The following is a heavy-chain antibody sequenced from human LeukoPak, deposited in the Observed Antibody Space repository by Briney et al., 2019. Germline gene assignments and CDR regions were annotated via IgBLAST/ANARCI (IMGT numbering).Heavy chain of an antibody. CDR2: ISAYNGTT. V-gene: IGHV1-18*01. CDR1: GYTFTSYG. Sequence: ASVKVSCKASGYTFTSYGISWVRQAPGQELEWMGWISAYNGTTNYAQKLQGRVTMTTDTSTSTAYMELRSLRSDDTAVYYCARDGYSSSWYGTDREYFQHWGQGTLVTVSS. J-gene: IGHJ1*01. D-gene: IGHD6-13*01. CDR3: ARDGYSSSWYGTDREYFQH.